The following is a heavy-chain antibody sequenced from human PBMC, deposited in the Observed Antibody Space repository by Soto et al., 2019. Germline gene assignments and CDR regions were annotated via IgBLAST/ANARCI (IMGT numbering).Heavy chain of an antibody. J-gene: IGHJ4*02. D-gene: IGHD5-18*01. CDR1: GGSISSGGYY. CDR3: ARIVYSSGYFFLDY. Sequence: SETLSLTCTVSGGSISSGGYYWSWIRQHPGKGLEWIGYIYYSGSTYYNPSLKSRVTISVDTSKNQFSLKLSSVTAADTAVYYCARIVYSSGYFFLDYWGQGTLVTVSS. CDR2: IYYSGST. V-gene: IGHV4-31*03.